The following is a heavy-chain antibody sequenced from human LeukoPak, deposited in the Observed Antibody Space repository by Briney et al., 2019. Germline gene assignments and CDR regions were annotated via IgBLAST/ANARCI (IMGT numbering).Heavy chain of an antibody. J-gene: IGHJ3*02. CDR3: ARYGFSAVWQGGWHAFDI. CDR2: INPTTGDT. D-gene: IGHD2-15*01. CDR1: GYTFTSYY. V-gene: IGHV1-46*01. Sequence: ASVKVSCKASGYTFTSYYIHWVRQAPGQGLEWMGIINPTTGDTTYAQTFQGGLTMTRDMSTSTVYMELSSLTSEDTAVFYCARYGFSAVWQGGWHAFDIWGQGTVVTVSS.